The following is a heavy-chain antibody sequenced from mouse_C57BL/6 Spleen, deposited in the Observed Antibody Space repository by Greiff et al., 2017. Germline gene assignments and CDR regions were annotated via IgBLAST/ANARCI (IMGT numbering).Heavy chain of an antibody. Sequence: QVQLQQPGAELVRPGSSVKLSCKASGYTFTSYWMDWVKQRPGQGLEWIGNIYPSDSETHYNQKFKDKATLTVDKSSSTAYMQLSSLTSEDSAVYYCARWLSYFDYWGQGTTLTVSS. J-gene: IGHJ2*01. CDR2: IYPSDSET. CDR1: GYTFTSYW. CDR3: ARWLSYFDY. V-gene: IGHV1-61*01. D-gene: IGHD2-2*01.